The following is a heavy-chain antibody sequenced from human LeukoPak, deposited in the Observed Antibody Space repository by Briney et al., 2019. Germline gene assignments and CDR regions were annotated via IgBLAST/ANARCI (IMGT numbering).Heavy chain of an antibody. CDR3: AKKTSVFVEWLGTPNWYFDL. J-gene: IGHJ2*01. Sequence: GGSLRLSCAVSGFTFSGSGIHWVRQASGRGLEWVGRIRSKANSYATAYAASVNGRFTVSRDDSKNTAYLQMNSLKTEDTAVYYCAKKTSVFVEWLGTPNWYFDLWGRGTLVTVSS. CDR2: IRSKANSYAT. V-gene: IGHV3-73*01. D-gene: IGHD5-12*01. CDR1: GFTFSGSG.